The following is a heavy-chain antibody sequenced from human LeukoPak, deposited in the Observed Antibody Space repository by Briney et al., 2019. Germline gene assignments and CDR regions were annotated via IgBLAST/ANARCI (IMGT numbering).Heavy chain of an antibody. Sequence: SETLSLTCAVYGGSFSGYYWSWIRQPPGKGLEWIGEINHSGSTNYNPSLKSRVTISVDTSKNQFSLKLSSVTAADTAVYYCAALPSGYSYGYTDYWGQGTLVTVSS. J-gene: IGHJ4*02. V-gene: IGHV4-34*01. D-gene: IGHD5-18*01. CDR3: AALPSGYSYGYTDY. CDR1: GGSFSGYY. CDR2: INHSGST.